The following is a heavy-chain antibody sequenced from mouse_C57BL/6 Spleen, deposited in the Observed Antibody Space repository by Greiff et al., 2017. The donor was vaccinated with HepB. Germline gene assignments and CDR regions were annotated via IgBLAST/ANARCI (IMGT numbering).Heavy chain of an antibody. V-gene: IGHV1-82*01. J-gene: IGHJ3*01. CDR2: IYPGDGDT. CDR3: ARGGDYGNSAWFAY. Sequence: LQESGPELVKPGASVKISCKASGYAFSSSWMNWVKQRPGKGLEWIGRIYPGDGDTNYNGKFKGKATLTADKSSSTAYMQLSSLTSEDSAVYFCARGGDYGNSAWFAYWGQGTLVTVSA. D-gene: IGHD2-1*01. CDR1: GYAFSSSW.